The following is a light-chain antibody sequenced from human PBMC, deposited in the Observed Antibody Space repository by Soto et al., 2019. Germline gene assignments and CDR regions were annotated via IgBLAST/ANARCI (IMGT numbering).Light chain of an antibody. V-gene: IGKV1-39*01. Sequence: DIQMTQSPSSLSASIGDKVTITCRASQSISSSLNWYQQKSGKAPNLLIYGVSRLQGGVPSRFSGSGSGTDFTLSISSLQPEDFATYYCQQSYTAPSIPFCQGTRLEIK. J-gene: IGKJ5*01. CDR2: GVS. CDR3: QQSYTAPSIP. CDR1: QSISSS.